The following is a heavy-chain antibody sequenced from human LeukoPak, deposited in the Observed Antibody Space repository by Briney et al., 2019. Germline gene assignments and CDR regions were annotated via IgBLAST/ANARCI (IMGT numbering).Heavy chain of an antibody. Sequence: GGSLRLSCAASGFTFDDYAMHWVRQAPGEGLEWVSGISWNSGSIGYADSVKGRFTISRDNAKNSLYLQMNSLRAEDTALYYCAKDSLAYYDSSGCFDYWGQGTLVTVSS. CDR3: AKDSLAYYDSSGCFDY. J-gene: IGHJ4*02. CDR1: GFTFDDYA. D-gene: IGHD3-22*01. V-gene: IGHV3-9*01. CDR2: ISWNSGSI.